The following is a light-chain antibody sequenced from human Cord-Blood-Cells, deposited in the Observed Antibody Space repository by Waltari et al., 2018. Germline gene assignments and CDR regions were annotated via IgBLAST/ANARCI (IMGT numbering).Light chain of an antibody. Sequence: EIVLTQSPATLSLSPGERATLSCRASQSVSSYVAWYQQKPGQAPRLLIYDASNGATGSPGRFSGRGAGTDFTLKISRREPEDFAVYYCEQRSNWPTFGQGTKVEIK. CDR3: EQRSNWPT. J-gene: IGKJ1*01. CDR1: QSVSSY. CDR2: DAS. V-gene: IGKV3-11*01.